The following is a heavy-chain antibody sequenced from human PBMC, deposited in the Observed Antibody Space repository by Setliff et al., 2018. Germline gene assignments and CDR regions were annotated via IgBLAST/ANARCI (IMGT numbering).Heavy chain of an antibody. CDR1: GGSLSSSSYC. V-gene: IGHV4-39*07. J-gene: IGHJ4*02. D-gene: IGHD5-12*01. CDR2: INHSGST. Sequence: SETLSLTCTVSGGSLSSSSYCWGWIRQPPGKGLEWIGEINHSGSTNYNPSLKSRVTISVDTSKNQFSLKLSSATAADTAIYYCAKTAKRGYSGCVRDFYFDHWGQGTLVTVS. CDR3: AKTAKRGYSGCVRDFYFDH.